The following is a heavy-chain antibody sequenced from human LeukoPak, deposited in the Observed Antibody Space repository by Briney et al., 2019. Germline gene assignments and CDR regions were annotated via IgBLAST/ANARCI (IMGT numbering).Heavy chain of an antibody. D-gene: IGHD6-13*01. V-gene: IGHV3-23*01. J-gene: IGHJ4*02. Sequence: GSLRLSCAASGFTFSSYAMGWVRQAPGKGLEWVSAISGSGGSTYYADSVKGRFTISRDNSKNTLYLQMNSLRAEDTAVYYCAKLIAPAYFGYWGQGTVVTVSS. CDR1: GFTFSSYA. CDR3: AKLIAPAYFGY. CDR2: ISGSGGST.